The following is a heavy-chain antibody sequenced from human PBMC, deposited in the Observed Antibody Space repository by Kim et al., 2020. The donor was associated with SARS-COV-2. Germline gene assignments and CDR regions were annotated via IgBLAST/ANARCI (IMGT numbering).Heavy chain of an antibody. V-gene: IGHV3-23*01. Sequence: GSLRLSCAASGFTFSSYAMSWVRQAPGKGLEWVSAISGSGYSTYYADSVKGRFTISRDNSKNTLYLQMNSLRAEDTAVYYCAKDVVALAAAWGGFDPWGQGTLVTVSS. CDR2: ISGSGYST. CDR3: AKDVVALAAAWGGFDP. D-gene: IGHD6-13*01. CDR1: GFTFSSYA. J-gene: IGHJ5*02.